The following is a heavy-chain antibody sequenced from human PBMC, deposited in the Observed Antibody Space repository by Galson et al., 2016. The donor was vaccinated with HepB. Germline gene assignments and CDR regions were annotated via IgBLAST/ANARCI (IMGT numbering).Heavy chain of an antibody. Sequence: PALVKPPQTLTLTCAFSGFSLPTPGVGVGWIRQPPGKALEWLALIYWDDDKRYSPSLESRLTITKDTSKNQVVLTMTNMDPVDTATYYCAHSLYGSGSYGFDYWGQGTLVTVSS. J-gene: IGHJ4*02. CDR2: IYWDDDK. CDR3: AHSLYGSGSYGFDY. V-gene: IGHV2-5*02. D-gene: IGHD3-10*01. CDR1: GFSLPTPGVG.